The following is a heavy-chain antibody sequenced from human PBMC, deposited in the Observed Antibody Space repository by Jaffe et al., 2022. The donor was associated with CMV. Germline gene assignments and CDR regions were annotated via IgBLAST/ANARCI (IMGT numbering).Heavy chain of an antibody. CDR3: ARDQGYYYDSSGYFDY. Sequence: EVQLVESGGGLVQPGGSLRLSCAASGFTFSSYWMSWVRQAPGKGLEWVANIKQDGSEKYYVDSVKGRFTISRDNAKNSLYLQMNSLRAEDTAVYYCARDQGYYYDSSGYFDYWGQGTLVTVSS. V-gene: IGHV3-7*03. D-gene: IGHD3-22*01. J-gene: IGHJ4*02. CDR1: GFTFSSYW. CDR2: IKQDGSEK.